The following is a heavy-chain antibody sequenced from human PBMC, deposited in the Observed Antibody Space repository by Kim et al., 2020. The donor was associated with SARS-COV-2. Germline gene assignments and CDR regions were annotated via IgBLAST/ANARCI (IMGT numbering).Heavy chain of an antibody. CDR3: ARGAYGDVSFDY. Sequence: ASVKVSCKASGYIFSTYGFSWVRQAPGQGLELLGWISARDGYAHYAQKVQGRVTMTTDTSTNTAYMELWSLRSYDTAMYYCARGAYGDVSFDYWGQGTLVTVSS. V-gene: IGHV1-18*04. CDR1: GYIFSTYG. J-gene: IGHJ4*02. CDR2: ISARDGYA. D-gene: IGHD4-17*01.